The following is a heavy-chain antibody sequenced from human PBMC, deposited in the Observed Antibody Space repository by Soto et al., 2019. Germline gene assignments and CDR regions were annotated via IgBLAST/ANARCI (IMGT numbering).Heavy chain of an antibody. CDR2: INPRGAST. V-gene: IGHV1-46*01. Sequence: ASVKVSCKASGYTFISNYVYWVRQAPGQGLEWMGIINPRGASTSYAQKFQGRVTMTSDTSTSTVYMDLSSLTSDDTAVYYCAREPEVISSDAFDIRGQGTMVPVSS. CDR1: GYTFISNY. CDR3: AREPEVISSDAFDI. D-gene: IGHD3-22*01. J-gene: IGHJ3*02.